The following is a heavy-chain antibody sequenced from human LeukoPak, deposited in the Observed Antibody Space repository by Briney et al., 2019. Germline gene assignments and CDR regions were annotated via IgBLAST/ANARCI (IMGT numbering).Heavy chain of an antibody. V-gene: IGHV4-39*07. CDR3: ARGESSYGSGSYCRGRWGAFHY. CDR1: GGSISSSSYY. J-gene: IGHJ4*02. D-gene: IGHD3-10*01. CDR2: LYYGGTT. Sequence: PSETLSLTCTVSGGSISSSSYYWAWIRQPPGKGLEWIGSLYYGGTTYYNPSLRGQLTISVDTSKNQFSLKLSSVTAADTAVYYCARGESSYGSGSYCRGRWGAFHYWGQGTLVTVSS.